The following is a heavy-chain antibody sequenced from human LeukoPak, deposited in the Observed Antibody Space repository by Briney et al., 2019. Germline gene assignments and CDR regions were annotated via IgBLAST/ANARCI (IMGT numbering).Heavy chain of an antibody. CDR1: GFTFSSYE. V-gene: IGHV3-48*03. Sequence: GGSLRLSCAASGFTFSSYEMNWVRQAPGKGLEWVSYISSSGSTIYYADSVKGRFTISRDNAKNSLYLQMNSLRAEDTAVYYCARSRRVGATTTFDDAFDIWGQGTMVTVSS. J-gene: IGHJ3*02. CDR2: ISSSGSTI. CDR3: ARSRRVGATTTFDDAFDI. D-gene: IGHD1-26*01.